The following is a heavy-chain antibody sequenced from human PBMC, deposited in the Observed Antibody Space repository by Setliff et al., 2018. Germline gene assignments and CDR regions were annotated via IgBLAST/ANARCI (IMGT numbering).Heavy chain of an antibody. CDR1: GYSFTSYW. J-gene: IGHJ3*02. CDR3: ARQAVAGSDAFDI. CDR2: IYPGDSDT. Sequence: GESLKSSCKGSGYSFTSYWIGWVRQRPGKGLEWMGIIYPGDSDTRYSTSFQGQVTISADKSISTAYLQWSSLKASDTAMYYCARQAVAGSDAFDIWGQGTMVTV. V-gene: IGHV5-51*01. D-gene: IGHD6-19*01.